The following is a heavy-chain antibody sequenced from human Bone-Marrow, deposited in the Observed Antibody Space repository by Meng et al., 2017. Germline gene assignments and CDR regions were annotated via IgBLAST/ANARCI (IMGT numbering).Heavy chain of an antibody. Sequence: GESLKISCVASGFTLSSYWMTWVRQAPGKGPECVANINQDGSVQKYLDSVKGRFTVSRDNAKNSLYLQMNSLRVEDTAMYYCARPRLTGEIYDCWGQGTLVTVSS. J-gene: IGHJ4*02. CDR2: INQDGSVQ. V-gene: IGHV3-7*01. D-gene: IGHD3-16*01. CDR1: GFTLSSYW. CDR3: ARPRLTGEIYDC.